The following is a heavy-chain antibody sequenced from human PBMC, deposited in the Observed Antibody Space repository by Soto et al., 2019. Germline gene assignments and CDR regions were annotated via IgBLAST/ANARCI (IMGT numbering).Heavy chain of an antibody. Sequence: PSETLSLTCTVSGGSISCYYWSWIRQPPGKGLEWIGYIYYSGSTNYNPSLKSRVTISVDTSKNQFSLKLSSVTAADTAVYYCARVVLAAAGTFDYYYGMDVWGQGTTVTVSS. CDR1: GGSISCYY. CDR2: IYYSGST. J-gene: IGHJ6*02. CDR3: ARVVLAAAGTFDYYYGMDV. D-gene: IGHD6-13*01. V-gene: IGHV4-59*01.